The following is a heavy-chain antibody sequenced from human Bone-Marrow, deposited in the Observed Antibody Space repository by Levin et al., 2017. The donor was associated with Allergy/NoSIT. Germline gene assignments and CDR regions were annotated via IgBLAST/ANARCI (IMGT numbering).Heavy chain of an antibody. CDR3: ATHRRYPGVAVAGFDN. V-gene: IGHV4-39*01. CDR1: GASISSSSYY. Sequence: GSLRLSCTVSGASISSSSYYWGWIRQPPGKGLDWIASIFYSGSSYYDPSLKSRVTISVDTSKNQFSLKLTSVTAADTAVYYCATHRRYPGVAVAGFDNWGQGTLVSVSS. J-gene: IGHJ4*02. CDR2: IFYSGSS. D-gene: IGHD6-19*01.